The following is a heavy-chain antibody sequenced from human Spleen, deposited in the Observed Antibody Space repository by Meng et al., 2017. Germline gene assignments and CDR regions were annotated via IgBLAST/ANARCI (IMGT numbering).Heavy chain of an antibody. CDR1: GYTFTGYY. D-gene: IGHD6-13*01. Sequence: ASVKVSCKASGYTFTGYYMHWVRQAPGQGLEWMGRINPNSGGTNYAQKSQGRVTMTRDTSISTAYMELSRLRSDDTAVYYCARDWGYSSSPKYNWFDPWGQGTLVTVSS. CDR3: ARDWGYSSSPKYNWFDP. J-gene: IGHJ5*02. CDR2: INPNSGGT. V-gene: IGHV1-2*06.